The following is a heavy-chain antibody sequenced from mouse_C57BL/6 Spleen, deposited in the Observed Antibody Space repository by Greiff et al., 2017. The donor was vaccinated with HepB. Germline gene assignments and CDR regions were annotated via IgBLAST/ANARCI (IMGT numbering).Heavy chain of an antibody. J-gene: IGHJ4*01. CDR2: INPNNGGT. Sequence: VQLQQSGPELVKPGASVKISCKASGYTFTDYYMNWVKQSHGKSLEWIGDINPNNGGTSYNQKFKGKATLTVDKSSSTAYMELRSLTSEDSAVYYCARSLYGSSSYYAMDYWGQGTSVTVSS. V-gene: IGHV1-26*01. CDR1: GYTFTDYY. D-gene: IGHD1-1*01. CDR3: ARSLYGSSSYYAMDY.